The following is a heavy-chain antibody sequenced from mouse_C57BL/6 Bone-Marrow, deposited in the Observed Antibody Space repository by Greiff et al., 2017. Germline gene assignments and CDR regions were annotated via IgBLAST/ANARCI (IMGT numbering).Heavy chain of an antibody. J-gene: IGHJ3*01. V-gene: IGHV3-6*01. Sequence: EVKLQESGPGLVKPSQSLSLTCSVTGYSITSGYYWNWIRQFPGNKLEWVGYFSYDGSNNYNPSLKNRISITRDTSKNQFFLKLNSVTTEDTATYYCASTYYAAYWGQGTLVTVSA. CDR3: ASTYYAAY. CDR1: GYSITSGYY. CDR2: FSYDGSN. D-gene: IGHD2-10*01.